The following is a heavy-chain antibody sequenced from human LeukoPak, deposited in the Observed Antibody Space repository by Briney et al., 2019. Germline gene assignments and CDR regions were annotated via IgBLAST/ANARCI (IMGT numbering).Heavy chain of an antibody. CDR2: ISGSGGST. J-gene: IGHJ4*02. D-gene: IGHD5-12*01. CDR1: GFTFSSYA. CDR3: AKDERATMTIDY. V-gene: IGHV3-23*01. Sequence: GGSLRLSCAASGFTFSSYAMSWVRQAPGKGLEWVSAISGSGGSTYYADSVKGRFTISRDNPKNTLYLQMNSLRAEDTAVYYCAKDERATMTIDYWGQGTLVTVSS.